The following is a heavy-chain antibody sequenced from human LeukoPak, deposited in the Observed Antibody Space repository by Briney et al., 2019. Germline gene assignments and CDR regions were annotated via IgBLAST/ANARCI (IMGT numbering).Heavy chain of an antibody. CDR3: ASSAVTTEDTVDC. CDR1: GFTFSNYA. J-gene: IGHJ4*02. D-gene: IGHD4-17*01. V-gene: IGHV3-30*04. Sequence: PGGSLRLSCAASGFTFSNYAMHWVRQAPGKGLEWVAVTSYDGSNKYYADSLQGRFTISRDNSKNTLYLQMNSLSSEDTAVYYCASSAVTTEDTVDCWGQGTLVTVSS. CDR2: TSYDGSNK.